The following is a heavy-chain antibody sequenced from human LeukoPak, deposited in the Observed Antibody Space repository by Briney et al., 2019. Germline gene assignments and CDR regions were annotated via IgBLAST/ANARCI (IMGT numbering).Heavy chain of an antibody. CDR3: ARLNSAANFLDY. V-gene: IGHV1-18*01. J-gene: IGHJ4*02. D-gene: IGHD2-15*01. Sequence: ASVKVSCKASGYTFSSYDITWVRQAPGQGLDWMGWITPYNGNTDYVQKVQGRHTMPADTSTSTAYMELRSLISDATAVYYCARLNSAANFLDYWGQGTLVTVSS. CDR2: ITPYNGNT. CDR1: GYTFSSYD.